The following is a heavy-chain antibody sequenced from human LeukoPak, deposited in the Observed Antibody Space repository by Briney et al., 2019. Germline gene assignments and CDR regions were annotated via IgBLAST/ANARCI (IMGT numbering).Heavy chain of an antibody. CDR2: INHSGST. Sequence: SETLSLTCAVYGGSFSGYYWSWIRQPPGKGLEWIGEINHSGSTNYNPSLKSRVTISVDTSKNQFSLKLSSVTAADTAVYYCASLKEGLERTPASWGQGTLVTVSS. V-gene: IGHV4-34*01. CDR3: ASLKEGLERTPAS. D-gene: IGHD1-1*01. CDR1: GGSFSGYY. J-gene: IGHJ5*02.